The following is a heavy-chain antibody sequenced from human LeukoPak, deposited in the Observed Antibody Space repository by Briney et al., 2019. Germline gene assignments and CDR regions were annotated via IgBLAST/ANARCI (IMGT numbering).Heavy chain of an antibody. J-gene: IGHJ3*02. Sequence: SETLSLTCTVSGGSISSHYWSWIRQPPGKGLEWIGYIYYSGSTNYNPSLKSRVTISVDTSKTQFSLKLSSVTAADTAVYYCARAHSSSPLSAFDIWGQGTMVTVSS. CDR3: ARAHSSSPLSAFDI. D-gene: IGHD6-6*01. CDR1: GGSISSHY. V-gene: IGHV4-59*11. CDR2: IYYSGST.